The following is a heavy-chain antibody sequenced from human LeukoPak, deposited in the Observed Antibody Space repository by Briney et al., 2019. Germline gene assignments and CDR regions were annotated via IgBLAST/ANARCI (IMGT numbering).Heavy chain of an antibody. D-gene: IGHD3-22*01. Sequence: PGRSLRLSCAASGFTFSSYGMHWVRQAPGKGLEWVAVIWYDGSSKYYADSVKGRFTISRDNSKNTPYLQMNSLRAEDTAVYYCARDMYDSSGYYFDCWGQGTLVTVSS. CDR3: ARDMYDSSGYYFDC. V-gene: IGHV3-33*01. CDR1: GFTFSSYG. CDR2: IWYDGSSK. J-gene: IGHJ4*02.